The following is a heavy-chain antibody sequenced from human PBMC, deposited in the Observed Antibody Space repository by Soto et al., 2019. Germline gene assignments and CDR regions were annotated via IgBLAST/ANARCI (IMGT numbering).Heavy chain of an antibody. CDR2: ITWNSNVI. D-gene: IGHD2-15*01. CDR1: GFTFDDFA. J-gene: IGHJ4*02. V-gene: IGHV3-9*01. Sequence: EVQLVESGGGLVQPGRSLRLSCAASGFTFDDFAMHWVLRVPGKGLEWVSSITWNSNVIGYADSVKGRFTLSRDKAKNSLYLLVNSLRPEDTAVYCCTRGGPYAFCGSGRCYFDYLGQGTLVTVSS. CDR3: TRGGPYAFCGSGRCYFDY.